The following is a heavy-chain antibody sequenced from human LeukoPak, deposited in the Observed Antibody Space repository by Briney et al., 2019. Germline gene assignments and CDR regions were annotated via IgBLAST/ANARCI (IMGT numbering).Heavy chain of an antibody. CDR2: ISAYNGNT. Sequence: PGGSLRLSCAASGYTFTSYAFRWVRQAPGQGLEWMGWISAYNGNTNYAQNLQGRVTVTTDTSTSTAYMELRSLRTDDTAGYYCAREGAYCSSTSCHLQNWFDPWGQRTLVTVSS. J-gene: IGHJ5*02. V-gene: IGHV1-18*01. CDR3: AREGAYCSSTSCHLQNWFDP. D-gene: IGHD2-2*01. CDR1: GYTFTSYA.